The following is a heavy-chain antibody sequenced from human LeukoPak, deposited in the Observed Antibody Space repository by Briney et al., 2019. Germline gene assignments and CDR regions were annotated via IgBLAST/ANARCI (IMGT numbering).Heavy chain of an antibody. V-gene: IGHV4-59*12. J-gene: IGHJ4*02. D-gene: IGHD3/OR15-3a*01. Sequence: SETLSLTCTVSGGSISSYYWSWIRQPPGKGLEWIGYIYYSGSTNYNPSLKSRVTISVDTSKNQFSLKLSSVTAADTAVYFCAREDWARYYFDYWGQGILVTVSS. CDR3: AREDWARYYFDY. CDR1: GGSISSYY. CDR2: IYYSGST.